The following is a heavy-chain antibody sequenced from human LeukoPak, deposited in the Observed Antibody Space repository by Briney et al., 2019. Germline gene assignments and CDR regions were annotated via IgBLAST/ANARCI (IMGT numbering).Heavy chain of an antibody. V-gene: IGHV1-2*02. CDR2: VNPISGGT. D-gene: IGHD5-12*01. CDR3: ARAGGYDYAVY. CDR1: RYTFTGYY. J-gene: IGHJ4*02. Sequence: ASLKVSCKASRYTFTGYYMPWVRQAPGQGLEWMGWVNPISGGTNYTQKFQGRVTMTRDTSISTGYRELSRLRSDDTAVYYCARAGGYDYAVYWGEGTLVTVSS.